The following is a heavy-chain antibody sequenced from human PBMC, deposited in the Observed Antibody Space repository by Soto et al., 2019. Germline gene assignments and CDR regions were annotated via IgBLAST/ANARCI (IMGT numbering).Heavy chain of an antibody. Sequence: QVQLQESGPGLVKPSETLSLTCTVSGGSISSYYWSWIRQPAGKGLEWLGRIYTSGSTNYNPSLKSRVTMSVDTSKNQFSLKLSSVTAADTAVYYCARDSRFSLYSSSWEKGYGMDVWGQGTTVTVSS. J-gene: IGHJ6*02. CDR3: ARDSRFSLYSSSWEKGYGMDV. V-gene: IGHV4-4*07. CDR1: GGSISSYY. D-gene: IGHD6-13*01. CDR2: IYTSGST.